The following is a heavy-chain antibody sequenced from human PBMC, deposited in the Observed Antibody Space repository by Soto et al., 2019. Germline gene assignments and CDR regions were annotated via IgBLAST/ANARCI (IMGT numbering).Heavy chain of an antibody. Sequence: PGGSLRLSCAASGFTFSSYSMNWVRQAPGKGLEWVSSISSSSSYIYYADSVKGRFTISRDNAKNSLYLQMNSLRAEDTAVYYCAVGGLMVYALEQQPSSYGMDVLGQGTTVTVSS. J-gene: IGHJ6*02. CDR1: GFTFSSYS. CDR3: AVGGLMVYALEQQPSSYGMDV. CDR2: ISSSSSYI. V-gene: IGHV3-21*01. D-gene: IGHD2-8*01.